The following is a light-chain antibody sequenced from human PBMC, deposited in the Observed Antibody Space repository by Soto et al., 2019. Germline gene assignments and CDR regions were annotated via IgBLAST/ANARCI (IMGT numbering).Light chain of an antibody. J-gene: IGKJ1*01. CDR3: QQYNIYSTWE. CDR1: QSISSW. Sequence: DIQMTQSPSTLSASVGDRVTITCRASQSISSWLAWYQQKPGKAPKLLIYDASSLESGVPSRFSGSGSGTEFTLTISSLQPDDFATYYCQQYNIYSTWEFGQGTKVYSK. CDR2: DAS. V-gene: IGKV1-5*01.